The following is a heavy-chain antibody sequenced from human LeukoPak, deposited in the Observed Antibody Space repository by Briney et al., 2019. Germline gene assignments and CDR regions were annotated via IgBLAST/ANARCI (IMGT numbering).Heavy chain of an antibody. D-gene: IGHD6-19*01. J-gene: IGHJ4*02. CDR3: ANSGWYMYYFDY. Sequence: PSETLSLTCTVSGGSISSSSYYWGWVRQPPGKGLEWIGSFYYPGSTYYNPSLKSRVTISVDTSKNQFSLKLSSVTAADTAVYYCANSGWYMYYFDYWGQGTLVTVSS. CDR1: GGSISSSSYY. V-gene: IGHV4-39*01. CDR2: FYYPGST.